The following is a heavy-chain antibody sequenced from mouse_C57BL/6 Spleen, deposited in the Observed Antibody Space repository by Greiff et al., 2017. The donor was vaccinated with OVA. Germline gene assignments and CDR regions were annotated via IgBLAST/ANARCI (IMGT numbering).Heavy chain of an antibody. V-gene: IGHV2-4*01. Sequence: VQLMESGPGLVQPSQSLSITCTVSGFSLTSYGVHWVRQPPGKGLEWLGVIWSGGSTDYNAAFISRLSISKDNSKSQVFFKMNSLQADDTAIYYCAKTPYGNYWFAYWGQGTLVTVSA. CDR1: GFSLTSYG. CDR3: AKTPYGNYWFAY. D-gene: IGHD2-1*01. CDR2: IWSGGST. J-gene: IGHJ3*01.